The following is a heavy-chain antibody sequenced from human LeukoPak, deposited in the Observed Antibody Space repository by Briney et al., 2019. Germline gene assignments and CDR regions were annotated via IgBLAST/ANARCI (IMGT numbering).Heavy chain of an antibody. J-gene: IGHJ4*02. CDR2: INHSGST. CDR3: ARNQYSSSWYVD. Sequence: SETLSLTCAVYGGSFSGYYWSWIRQPPGKGLEWIGEINHSGSTNHNPSLKSRVTISVDTSKNQFSLKLSSVTAADTAVYYCARNQYSSSWYVDWGQGTLVTVSS. V-gene: IGHV4-34*01. D-gene: IGHD6-13*01. CDR1: GGSFSGYY.